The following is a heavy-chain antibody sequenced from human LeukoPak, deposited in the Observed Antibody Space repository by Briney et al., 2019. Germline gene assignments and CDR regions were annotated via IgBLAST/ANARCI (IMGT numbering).Heavy chain of an antibody. CDR3: ARDQLGNNY. J-gene: IGHJ4*02. CDR1: GGSFSNYY. CDR2: INHSGTT. D-gene: IGHD1-1*01. Sequence: SETLSLTCVVYGGSFSNYYWSWIRQPPGKGLEWIAEINHSGTTNYNPSLKSRVTISVDTSKNQFSLKLNSVTAADTAVYYCARDQLGNNYWGQGTLVTVSS. V-gene: IGHV4-34*01.